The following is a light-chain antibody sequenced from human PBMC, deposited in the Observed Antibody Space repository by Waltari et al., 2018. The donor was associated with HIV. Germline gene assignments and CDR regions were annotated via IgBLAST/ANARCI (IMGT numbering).Light chain of an antibody. J-gene: IGLJ3*02. CDR3: AAWDGSLNGRM. V-gene: IGLV1-44*01. Sequence: QSVLTQQPSASGTPGQRVTTSCSGHSPNIRRHAVSWYQQLPGTAPKPLIYSNNQRPSGVPDRFSGSKSGTSASLAISGLQSEDEADYYCAAWDGSLNGRMFGGGTKLTVL. CDR1: SPNIRRHA. CDR2: SNN.